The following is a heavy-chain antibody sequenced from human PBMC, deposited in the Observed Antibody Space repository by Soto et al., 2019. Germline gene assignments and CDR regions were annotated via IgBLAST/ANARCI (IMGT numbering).Heavy chain of an antibody. D-gene: IGHD3-22*01. CDR2: IIPIFGTA. CDR1: GGTFSSYA. CDR3: AAGYYYYDSSGYLY. Sequence: SVKVSCKASGGTFSSYAISWVRQAPGQGLEWMGGIIPIFGTANYAQKFQGRVTITADESTSTAYMELSSLRSEDTAVYYCAAGYYYYDSSGYLYWGQGTLVTVSS. V-gene: IGHV1-69*13. J-gene: IGHJ4*02.